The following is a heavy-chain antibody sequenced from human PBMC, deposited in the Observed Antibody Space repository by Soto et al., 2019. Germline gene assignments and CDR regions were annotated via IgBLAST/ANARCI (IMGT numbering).Heavy chain of an antibody. J-gene: IGHJ6*02. D-gene: IGHD5-12*01. CDR2: ISAYNGNT. CDR1: GYSFTSYR. V-gene: IGHV1-18*01. CDR3: ARDGQEMATTHYYYGMDV. Sequence: VQGYLRASGYSFTSYRLSWVRQGPGQGLEWMGWISAYNGNTNYAQKLQGRVTMTTDTSTSTAYMELRSLRSDDTAVYYCARDGQEMATTHYYYGMDVWGQGTTVTVSS.